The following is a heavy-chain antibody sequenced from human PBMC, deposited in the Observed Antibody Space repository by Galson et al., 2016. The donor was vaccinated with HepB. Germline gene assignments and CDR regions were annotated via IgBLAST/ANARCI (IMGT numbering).Heavy chain of an antibody. CDR1: GFTFSNYC. D-gene: IGHD2-2*02. V-gene: IGHV3-33*06. CDR3: AKDLHDFTTTNCYTGPDHSHYYYDMDV. Sequence: SLRLSCAASGFTFSNYCMHWVRQTPGKGLEWVALIWFDGSTKYFGDSMKGRFTISRDNSKDTVFLQMRNLRAEDMAIYYCAKDLHDFTTTNCYTGPDHSHYYYDMDVWGQGTTVIVAS. J-gene: IGHJ6*02. CDR2: IWFDGSTK.